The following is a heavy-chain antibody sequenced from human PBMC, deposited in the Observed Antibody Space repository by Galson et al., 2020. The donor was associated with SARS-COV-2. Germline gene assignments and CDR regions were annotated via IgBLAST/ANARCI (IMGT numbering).Heavy chain of an antibody. CDR1: GYSLTSYW. Sequence: KVSCKGSGYSLTSYWIGRVRQMPGKGLEWMGIIYPGDSDTRYSPPFQGQVTIPADKSISTAYLQWSSLKASDTAMYYCARHLGSSSFDYWGQGTLVSVSS. J-gene: IGHJ4*02. CDR2: IYPGDSDT. V-gene: IGHV5-51*01. CDR3: ARHLGSSSFDY. D-gene: IGHD6-13*01.